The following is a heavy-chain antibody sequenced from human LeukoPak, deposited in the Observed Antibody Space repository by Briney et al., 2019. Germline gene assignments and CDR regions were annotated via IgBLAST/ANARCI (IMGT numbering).Heavy chain of an antibody. V-gene: IGHV5-51*01. CDR2: IYPGDSDT. D-gene: IGHD3-22*01. Sequence: GESLKISCKGSGYSFTSYWIGWVRQMPGKGLEWMGIIYPGDSDTRYSPYFQGQVTISADKSISTAYLQWSSLKASDTAMYYCARILLYEDTSGYYYYFDYWGQGTLVTVSS. CDR3: ARILLYEDTSGYYYYFDY. CDR1: GYSFTSYW. J-gene: IGHJ4*02.